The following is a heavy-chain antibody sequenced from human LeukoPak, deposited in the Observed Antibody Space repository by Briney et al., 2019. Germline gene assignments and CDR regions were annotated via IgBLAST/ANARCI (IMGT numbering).Heavy chain of an antibody. J-gene: IGHJ6*02. CDR3: AREVYCGRDCYNPGYGVDV. D-gene: IGHD2-21*02. CDR2: ISGSGGRT. Sequence: GGSLRLSCAASGFSFSSYGMHWVRQAPGKGLEWVAAISGSGGRTYYADSVKGRFTISRDNSKNTLSLRMNSLRDEDTATYYCAREVYCGRDCYNPGYGVDVWGQGTTVTVSS. CDR1: GFSFSSYG. V-gene: IGHV3-23*01.